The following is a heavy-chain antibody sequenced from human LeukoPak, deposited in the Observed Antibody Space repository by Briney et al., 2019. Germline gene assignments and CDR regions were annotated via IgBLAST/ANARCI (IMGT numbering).Heavy chain of an antibody. Sequence: ASVKVSCKASGYTFTDYYMHWVRQAPGQGLEWMGWINPNIGGTNYAQNFQGRVTMTRDTSISTAYMELSRLTSDDTAVYYCARDPQYYYGSGAPEYWGRGTLVTVSS. CDR1: GYTFTDYY. V-gene: IGHV1-2*02. CDR3: ARDPQYYYGSGAPEY. CDR2: INPNIGGT. J-gene: IGHJ4*02. D-gene: IGHD3-10*01.